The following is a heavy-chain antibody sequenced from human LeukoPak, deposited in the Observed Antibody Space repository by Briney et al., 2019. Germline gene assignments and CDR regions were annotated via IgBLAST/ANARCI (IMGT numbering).Heavy chain of an antibody. Sequence: ASVKVSCKASGGTFSSCAISWVRQAPGQGLEWMGGIIPIFGTANYAQKFQGRVTITTDESTSTAYMELSSLRSEDTAVYYCARSKDIVVVPYYYYYMDVWGKGTTVTVSS. CDR2: IIPIFGTA. CDR1: GGTFSSCA. D-gene: IGHD2-2*01. J-gene: IGHJ6*03. CDR3: ARSKDIVVVPYYYYYMDV. V-gene: IGHV1-69*05.